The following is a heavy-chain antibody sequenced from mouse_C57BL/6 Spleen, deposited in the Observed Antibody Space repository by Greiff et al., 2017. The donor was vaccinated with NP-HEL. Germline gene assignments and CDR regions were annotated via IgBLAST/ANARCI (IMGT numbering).Heavy chain of an antibody. CDR2: IHPNSGST. J-gene: IGHJ2*01. V-gene: IGHV1-64*01. CDR1: GYTFTSYW. D-gene: IGHD1-1*01. Sequence: QVQLQQSGAELVKPGASVKLSCKASGYTFTSYWMHWVKQRPGQGLEWIGMIHPNSGSTNYNEKFKSKATLTVDKSSSTAYMQLSSLTSEDSAVYYCARRLFDYFDYWGQGTTLTVSS. CDR3: ARRLFDYFDY.